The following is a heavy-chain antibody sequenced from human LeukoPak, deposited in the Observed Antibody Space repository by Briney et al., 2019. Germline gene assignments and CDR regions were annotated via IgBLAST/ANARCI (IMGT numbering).Heavy chain of an antibody. D-gene: IGHD6-6*01. CDR1: GFTFSSYA. J-gene: IGHJ4*02. CDR3: ARAHSSSADIDY. CDR2: ISYDGSNK. V-gene: IGHV3-30*04. Sequence: GGSLRLSCAASGFTFSSYATHWVRQAPGKGLEWVAVISYDGSNKYYADSVKGRFTISRDNSKNTLYLQMNSLRAEDTAVYYCARAHSSSADIDYWGQGTLVTVSS.